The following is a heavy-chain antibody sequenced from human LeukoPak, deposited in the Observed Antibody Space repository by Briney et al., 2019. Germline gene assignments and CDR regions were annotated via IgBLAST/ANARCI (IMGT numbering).Heavy chain of an antibody. CDR2: ISASGGTI. V-gene: IGHV3-23*01. Sequence: GGSLRPSCAAAGFMFSNYVMYWVRQAPGKGLEWVSVISASGGTIDYADSVKGRFTISRDNSKNTLYLQMNSLRAEDTAVYYCAKGGRGSYYSDSWGQGTLVTVSS. CDR1: GFMFSNYV. D-gene: IGHD3-10*01. CDR3: AKGGRGSYYSDS. J-gene: IGHJ4*02.